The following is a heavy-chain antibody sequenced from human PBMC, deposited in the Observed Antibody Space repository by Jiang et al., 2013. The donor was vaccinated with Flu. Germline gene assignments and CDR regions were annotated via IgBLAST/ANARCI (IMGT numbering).Heavy chain of an antibody. J-gene: IGHJ4*02. CDR1: GFTFSSYG. V-gene: IGHV3-30*18. Sequence: QLVESGGGVVQPGRSLRLSCAASGFTFSSYGMHWVRQAPGKGLEWVAVISYDGSNKYYADSVKGRFTISRDNSKNTLYLQMNSLRAEDTAVYYCAKDSGGFGVVTLGNWGQGTLVTVSS. CDR2: ISYDGSNK. D-gene: IGHD3-3*01. CDR3: AKDSGGFGVVTLGN.